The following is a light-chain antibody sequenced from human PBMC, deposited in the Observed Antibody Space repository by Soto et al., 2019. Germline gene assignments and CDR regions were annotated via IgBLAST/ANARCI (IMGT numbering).Light chain of an antibody. J-gene: IGKJ1*01. CDR2: DAS. CDR3: QEYNSYSGT. CDR1: QSLGIW. V-gene: IGKV1-5*01. Sequence: DIQMTQSPSTLSASVGDRVTITRRASQSLGIWLAWHQQKPGKGPKLLIYDASTLKSGVPSRFSGSGYGTKFTLTISSLQPDDFATYYCQEYNSYSGTFGQGTKVDIK.